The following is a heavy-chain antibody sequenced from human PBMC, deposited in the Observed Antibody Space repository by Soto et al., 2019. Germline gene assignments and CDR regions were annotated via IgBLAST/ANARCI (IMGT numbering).Heavy chain of an antibody. CDR3: ATTYSSSSYWFDP. CDR2: IFSNDEK. D-gene: IGHD2-2*01. Sequence: QVTVKESGPVLVKPTETLTLTCTVSGFSLSNAGLGVSWIRQPPGKALEWLAHIFSNDEKSYSTSLKSRLTISKDTSKRPEVLTMTIMDPVDTATYYCATTYSSSSYWFDPWGQGTLVTVSS. CDR1: GFSLSNAGLG. V-gene: IGHV2-26*01. J-gene: IGHJ5*02.